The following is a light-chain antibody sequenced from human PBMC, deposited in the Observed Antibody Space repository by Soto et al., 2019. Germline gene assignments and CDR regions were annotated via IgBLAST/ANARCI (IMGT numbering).Light chain of an antibody. J-gene: IGKJ1*01. V-gene: IGKV4-1*01. CDR3: QQYYDAPQT. CDR2: WAS. Sequence: DIVMTQSPDSLAVSLGESATINCKSSQSILYSSNNKNDLAWYQQKPGQPPKLLIYWASTRESGVPDRFSGSGSGTDFTLTISSLQAGDVAVYYCQQYYDAPQTFGQGTKVEIK. CDR1: QSILYSSNNKND.